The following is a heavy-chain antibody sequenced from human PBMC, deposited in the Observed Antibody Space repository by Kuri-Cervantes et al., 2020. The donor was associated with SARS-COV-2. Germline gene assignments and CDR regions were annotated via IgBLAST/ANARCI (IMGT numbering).Heavy chain of an antibody. CDR1: GGTFSSYA. CDR3: ARDSRGDLQHIYGMDV. V-gene: IGHV1-18*01. CDR2: ISAYNGNT. Sequence: ASVKVSCKASGGTFSSYAISWVRQAPGQGLEWMGGISAYNGNTNYAQKLQGRVTMTTDTSTSTAYMELRNLRSDDTAVYYCARDSRGDLQHIYGMDVWGQGTTVTVSS. J-gene: IGHJ6*02. D-gene: IGHD3-10*01.